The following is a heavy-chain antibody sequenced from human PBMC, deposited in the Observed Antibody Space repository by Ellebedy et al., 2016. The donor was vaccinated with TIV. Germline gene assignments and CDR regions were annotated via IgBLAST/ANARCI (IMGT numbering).Heavy chain of an antibody. CDR2: IYNNGHT. V-gene: IGHV4-61*01. J-gene: IGHJ4*02. CDR3: AGGSQWLHFDS. D-gene: IGHD6-19*01. Sequence: MPSETLSLTCTVSGGSVSSGSYYRSWIRQAPGKGLEWIAYIYNNGHTNYSPSLKSRVTILLDTSKNQLSLNLGSLTAADTAVYYCAGGSQWLHFDSWGQGALVTVSS. CDR1: GGSVSSGSYY.